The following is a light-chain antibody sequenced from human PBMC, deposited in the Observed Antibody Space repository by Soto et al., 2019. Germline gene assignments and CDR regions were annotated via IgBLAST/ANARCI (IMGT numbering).Light chain of an antibody. J-gene: IGLJ2*01. V-gene: IGLV2-14*01. Sequence: QSALTQPASVSGSPGQSITISCTGTSSDVGGYNYVSWYQQHPGKAHKLMIYDVSNRPSGVSNRFSGSKSGNTASLTISWLQAEDEADYYCSSYTSSSTTVFGGGTKVTVL. CDR2: DVS. CDR3: SSYTSSSTTV. CDR1: SSDVGGYNY.